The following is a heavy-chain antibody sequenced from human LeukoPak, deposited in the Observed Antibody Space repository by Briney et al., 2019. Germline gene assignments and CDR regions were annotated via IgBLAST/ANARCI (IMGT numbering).Heavy chain of an antibody. Sequence: SQNLSLTCAVSGGSISSGGYSWSWIRQPPGKGLEWIGCIYHSGSTYYNPSLKSRVTISVDRSKNQFSLKLSSVTAADTAVYYCARTSIAARRANAFDIWGQGTMVTVSS. CDR2: IYHSGST. CDR3: ARTSIAARRANAFDI. D-gene: IGHD6-6*01. CDR1: GGSISSGGYS. V-gene: IGHV4-30-2*01. J-gene: IGHJ3*02.